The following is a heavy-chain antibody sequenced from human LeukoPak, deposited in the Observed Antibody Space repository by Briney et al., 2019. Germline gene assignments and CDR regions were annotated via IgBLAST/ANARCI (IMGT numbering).Heavy chain of an antibody. J-gene: IGHJ3*02. CDR3: ARGRGAGRSAFDI. CDR2: ISSSSSYI. CDR1: GFTFSSYS. Sequence: GGSLRLSCAASGFTFSSYSMNWVRQAPGKGLEWVSSISSSSSYIYYADSVKGRFTISRDNAKNSLYLQMNSLRADDTAVYYCARGRGAGRSAFDIWGQGTMVTVSS. V-gene: IGHV3-21*01. D-gene: IGHD1-14*01.